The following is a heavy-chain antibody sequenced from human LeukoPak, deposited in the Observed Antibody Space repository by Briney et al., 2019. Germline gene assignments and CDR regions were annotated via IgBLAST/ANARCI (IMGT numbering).Heavy chain of an antibody. J-gene: IGHJ4*02. CDR2: IYSSGTA. V-gene: IGHV4-4*07. CDR3: ARADFWSGYSAY. Sequence: SETLSLTCTVSGGSISGYYWSWIRQPAGKGLECIGRIYSSGTANYNPSLKSRVTMSVDTSKNQVSLKLTSVTAADTAVYYCARADFWSGYSAYWGQGTLVTVSS. CDR1: GGSISGYY. D-gene: IGHD3-3*01.